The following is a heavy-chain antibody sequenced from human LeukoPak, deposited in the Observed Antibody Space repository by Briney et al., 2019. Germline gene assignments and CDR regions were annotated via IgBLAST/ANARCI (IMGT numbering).Heavy chain of an antibody. CDR3: ARAAVAAGGPNWFDP. CDR2: INPDNGDT. D-gene: IGHD6-13*01. Sequence: ASVKVSCKASGYTFTGFFLHWVRQAPRQGFQYMGWINPDNGDTNYAPTFQARVTMTRDTSISTVYMELSRLTSDDTAVYYCARAAVAAGGPNWFDPWGQGTLVTVSS. J-gene: IGHJ5*02. V-gene: IGHV1-2*02. CDR1: GYTFTGFF.